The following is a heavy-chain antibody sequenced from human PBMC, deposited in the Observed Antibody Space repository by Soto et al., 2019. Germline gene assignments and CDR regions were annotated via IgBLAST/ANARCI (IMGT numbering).Heavy chain of an antibody. Sequence: EVQLVESGGGLVRPGGSRRLSGAAPGLPFIADYMDRAGQAPGKGLEWVGGSRNKGNSNTTEYAPSVKGRFTISRDDSKNSLYLQMNSLSTEDTAVYFCTRWLSGWGDWGQGTPVTVSS. CDR2: SRNKGNSNTT. V-gene: IGHV3-72*01. J-gene: IGHJ4*02. D-gene: IGHD3-16*01. CDR3: TRWLSGWGD. CDR1: GLPFIADY.